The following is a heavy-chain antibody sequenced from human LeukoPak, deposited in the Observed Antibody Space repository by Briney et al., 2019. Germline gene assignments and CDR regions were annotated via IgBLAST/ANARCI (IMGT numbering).Heavy chain of an antibody. Sequence: GGSLRLSCAASGFTFSSYAMSWVRQAPGKGLEWVSAISGSGGSTYYADSVKGRFTISRDNAKNSLYLQMNSLRAEDTAVYYCARAGTIFVVVVAATDWFDPWGQGTLVTVSS. CDR2: ISGSGGST. J-gene: IGHJ5*02. V-gene: IGHV3-23*01. CDR1: GFTFSSYA. D-gene: IGHD2-15*01. CDR3: ARAGTIFVVVVAATDWFDP.